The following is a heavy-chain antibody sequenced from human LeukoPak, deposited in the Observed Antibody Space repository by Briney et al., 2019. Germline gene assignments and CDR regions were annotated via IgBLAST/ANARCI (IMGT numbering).Heavy chain of an antibody. CDR1: GGSFSGYY. V-gene: IGHV4-34*01. CDR2: INHSGST. J-gene: IGHJ5*02. Sequence: SETLSLTCAVYGGSFSGYYWSWIRQPPGKGLEWIGEINHSGSTNYNPSLKSRVTISVDTSKNQFSLKLSSVTAADTAVYYCARSMVRGVKRGWFDPWGQGTLVTVSS. CDR3: ARSMVRGVKRGWFDP. D-gene: IGHD3-10*01.